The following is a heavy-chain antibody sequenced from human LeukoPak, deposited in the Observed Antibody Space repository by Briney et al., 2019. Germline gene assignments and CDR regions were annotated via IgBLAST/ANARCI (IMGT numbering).Heavy chain of an antibody. Sequence: GGSLRLSCAASGFRFSSFWMSWVRQAPGKGLEWVANINEDGGEKYYVDSVKGRFTISRGNAKNSLYLQMNSLRAEDTALYYCATSGWTSGSDSWGQGTLVTVSS. V-gene: IGHV3-7*01. J-gene: IGHJ4*02. D-gene: IGHD3-10*01. CDR3: ATSGWTSGSDS. CDR1: GFRFSSFW. CDR2: INEDGGEK.